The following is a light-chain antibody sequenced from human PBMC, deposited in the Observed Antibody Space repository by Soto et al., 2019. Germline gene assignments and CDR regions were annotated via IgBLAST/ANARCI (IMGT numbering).Light chain of an antibody. Sequence: DIQLTQSPSTLSASVGDTVTISCRASESLIGWLAWYQQRPGSAPKLLIYDASSLEGGVPSRFTGDGSGTELSLTIASLQPDDFGTYYCQQYKSYPWTFGQGTKVDLK. V-gene: IGKV1-5*01. J-gene: IGKJ1*01. CDR1: ESLIGW. CDR3: QQYKSYPWT. CDR2: DAS.